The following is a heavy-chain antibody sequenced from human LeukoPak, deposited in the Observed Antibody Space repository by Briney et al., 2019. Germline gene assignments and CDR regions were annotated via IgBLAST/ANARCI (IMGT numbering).Heavy chain of an antibody. V-gene: IGHV3-33*01. CDR3: ARDQGYPYDSAGREYFQH. J-gene: IGHJ1*01. CDR2: IRYDGSNK. D-gene: IGHD3-22*01. CDR1: GFTFRSYG. Sequence: PGGSLRLSCAASGFTFRSYGMHWVRQAPGKGLEWVAVIRYDGSNKYYEDSVKGRFTISRDNSKNTLFLQMNSLRAEDTAIYYCARDQGYPYDSAGREYFQHWGQGTLVTVSS.